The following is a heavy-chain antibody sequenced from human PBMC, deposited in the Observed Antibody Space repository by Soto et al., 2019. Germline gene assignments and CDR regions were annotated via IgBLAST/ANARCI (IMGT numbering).Heavy chain of an antibody. CDR2: IYYTENT. CDR3: ASGHDAYKVRY. Sequence: QVQLQESGPGLVKPSQTLSLTCTVSGGSISSGGTGSYWTWIRQLPGKGLEWIGYIYYTENTYYNPSLNGRPTISIDTSENQSSLKPTSVTAADTAVYFCASGHDAYKVRYWGQGTLVTVSS. J-gene: IGHJ4*02. D-gene: IGHD1-1*01. CDR1: GGSISSGGTGSY. V-gene: IGHV4-31*03.